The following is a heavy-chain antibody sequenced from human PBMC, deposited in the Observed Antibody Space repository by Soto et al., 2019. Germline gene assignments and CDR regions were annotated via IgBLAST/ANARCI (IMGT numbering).Heavy chain of an antibody. CDR1: GYSFTSYW. Sequence: ESLKISCKGSGYSFTSYWIGWVRQMPGKGLEWMGIIFPGDSRTKYSPPFQGQVTISADKSISTAYLQWSSLKASDTAMYYCAREPYGSGDSWGQGTLVTVSS. J-gene: IGHJ4*02. CDR3: AREPYGSGDS. D-gene: IGHD3-10*01. V-gene: IGHV5-51*01. CDR2: IFPGDSRT.